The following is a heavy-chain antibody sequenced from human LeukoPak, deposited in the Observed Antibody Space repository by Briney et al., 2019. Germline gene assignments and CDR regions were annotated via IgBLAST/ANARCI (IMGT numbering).Heavy chain of an antibody. CDR3: ASGSWYDSPGVV. D-gene: IGHD6-13*01. CDR1: GFTLSSYT. J-gene: IGHJ6*04. V-gene: IGHV3-21*01. CDR2: ITSSSSYI. Sequence: GGSLRLSCAATGFTLSSYTMNWVRQAPGKGLEWVSSITSSSSYIYYADSVKGRFTISRDNAKNSLYLQMNSLRAEDTAVYYCASGSWYDSPGVVWGKGTTVTVSS.